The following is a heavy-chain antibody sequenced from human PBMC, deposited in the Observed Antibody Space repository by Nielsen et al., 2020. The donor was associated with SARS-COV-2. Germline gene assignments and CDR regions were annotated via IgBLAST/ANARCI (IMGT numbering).Heavy chain of an antibody. CDR2: IKQDGSEK. CDR1: GFTFSSYA. CDR3: ARAPRNEEPRYYYYMDV. D-gene: IGHD1-26*01. Sequence: GESLKISCAASGFTFSSYAMSWVRQAPGKGLEWVANIKQDGSEKYYVDSVKGRFTISRDNAKNSLYLQMNSLRAEDTAVYYCARAPRNEEPRYYYYMDVWGKGTTVTVSS. J-gene: IGHJ6*03. V-gene: IGHV3-7*03.